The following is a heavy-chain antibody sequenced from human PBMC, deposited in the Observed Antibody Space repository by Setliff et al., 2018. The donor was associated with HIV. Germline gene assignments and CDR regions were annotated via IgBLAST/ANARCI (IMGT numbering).Heavy chain of an antibody. V-gene: IGHV7-4-1*01. J-gene: IGHJ2*01. Sequence: ASVKVSCKASGYTFTTFGLSWVRQAPGQGLEWMGWINTKTGTPMYAQGFTGRFVFSLDTSISTAYLQIDSLNAEDTAVYYCARYGSDWFFDLWGRGTLVTVSS. CDR3: ARYGSDWFFDL. CDR1: GYTFTTFG. D-gene: IGHD4-17*01. CDR2: INTKTGTP.